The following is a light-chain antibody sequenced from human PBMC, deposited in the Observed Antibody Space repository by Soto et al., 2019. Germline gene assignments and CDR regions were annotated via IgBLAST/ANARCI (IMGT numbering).Light chain of an antibody. V-gene: IGKV1-5*01. CDR2: DAS. Sequence: DIQMTQSPSTLSASVGDRVTITCRASHSISSWLAWYQQKPGKAPKLLIYDASSLESGVPSRFNGSGSGTEFTLTISSLQPDDFATYYCQQYNSYWTFGQGTKVDIK. J-gene: IGKJ1*01. CDR3: QQYNSYWT. CDR1: HSISSW.